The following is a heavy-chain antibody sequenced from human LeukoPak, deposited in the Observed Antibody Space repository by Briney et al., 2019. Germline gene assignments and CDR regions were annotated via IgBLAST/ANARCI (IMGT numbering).Heavy chain of an antibody. J-gene: IGHJ4*02. CDR2: IHYSGST. D-gene: IGHD3-22*01. CDR3: ARYDGRGHYRYYFDY. CDR1: GGSISSYY. V-gene: IGHV4-59*01. Sequence: WETLSLTCTVSGGSISSYYWSWIRQAPGKGLEWIGYIHYSGSTNCNPSLKSRVTISVDTSKNQFSLKLSSVTAADTAVYYCARYDGRGHYRYYFDYWGQGTLVTVSS.